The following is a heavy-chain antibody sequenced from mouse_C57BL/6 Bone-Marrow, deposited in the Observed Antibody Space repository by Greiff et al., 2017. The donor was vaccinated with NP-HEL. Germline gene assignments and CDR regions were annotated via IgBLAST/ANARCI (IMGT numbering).Heavy chain of an antibody. J-gene: IGHJ1*03. CDR3: ARNSPYYYGSSYWYFDV. D-gene: IGHD1-1*01. Sequence: VQVVESGPGLVQPSQSLSITCTVSGFSLTSYGVHWVRQSPGKGLEWLGVIWSGGSTDYNAAFISRLSISKDNSKSQVFFKMNSLQADDTAIYYCARNSPYYYGSSYWYFDVWGTGTTVTVSS. V-gene: IGHV2-2*01. CDR1: GFSLTSYG. CDR2: IWSGGST.